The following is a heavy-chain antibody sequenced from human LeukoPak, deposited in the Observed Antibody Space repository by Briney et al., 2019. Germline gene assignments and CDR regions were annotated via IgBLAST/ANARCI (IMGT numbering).Heavy chain of an antibody. CDR1: GYTFTSYY. Sequence: ASVKVFCKASGYTFTSYYMHWVRQAPGQGLEWMGIINPSGGSTSYAQKFQGRVTMTRDMSTSTVYMELSSLRSEDTAVYYCARDAFGLGLRGWFDPWGQGTLVTVSS. CDR2: INPSGGST. V-gene: IGHV1-46*01. D-gene: IGHD3-10*01. CDR3: ARDAFGLGLRGWFDP. J-gene: IGHJ5*02.